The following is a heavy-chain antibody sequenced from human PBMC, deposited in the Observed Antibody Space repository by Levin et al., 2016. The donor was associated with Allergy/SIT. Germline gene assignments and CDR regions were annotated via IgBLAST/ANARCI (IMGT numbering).Heavy chain of an antibody. V-gene: IGHV3-15*01. CDR3: TTSIVGAAWAYYFDS. J-gene: IGHJ4*02. Sequence: VRQAPGKGLEWVGRIKDKTTGGTTDYAAPVKGRFTISRDDSKNTLDLQMNSLKTEDTAVYYCTTSIVGAAWAYYFDSWGQGTLVTVSS. D-gene: IGHD1-26*01. CDR2: IKDKTTGGTT.